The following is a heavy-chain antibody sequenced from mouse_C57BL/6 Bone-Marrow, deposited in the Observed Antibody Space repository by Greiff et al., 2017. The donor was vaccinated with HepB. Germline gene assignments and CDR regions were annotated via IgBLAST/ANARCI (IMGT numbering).Heavy chain of an antibody. V-gene: IGHV1-63*01. CDR1: GYTFTNYW. CDR2: IYPGGGYT. D-gene: IGHD1-1*01. Sequence: QVQLQQSGAELVRPGTSVKMSCKASGYTFTNYWIGWAKQRPGHGLEWIGDIYPGGGYTNYNEKFKGKATLTADKSSSTAYMQFSSLTSEDSAIYYCAREGDYGRGMDYWGQGTSVTVSS. CDR3: AREGDYGRGMDY. J-gene: IGHJ4*01.